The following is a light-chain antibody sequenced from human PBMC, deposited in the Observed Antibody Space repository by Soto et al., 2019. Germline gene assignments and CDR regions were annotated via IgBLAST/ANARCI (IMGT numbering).Light chain of an antibody. J-gene: IGLJ1*01. CDR3: LLSYNGPYV. V-gene: IGLV7-46*01. Sequence: QAVVTQEPSLTVSPGGTVTLTCGSSTGAVTNGHYPYWFQQKPGQAPRTLIYDTTNRHSWTPARFSGSLLGGKAALTLSVAQPEDEAEYYCLLSYNGPYVFGTGTKATVL. CDR1: TGAVTNGHY. CDR2: DTT.